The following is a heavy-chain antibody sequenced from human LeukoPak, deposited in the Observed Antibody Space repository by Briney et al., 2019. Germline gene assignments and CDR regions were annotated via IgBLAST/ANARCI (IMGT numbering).Heavy chain of an antibody. CDR3: ARDRTGSYYPELRFDP. CDR1: GGSISSYY. CDR2: IYYSGST. Sequence: PSETLSLTCTVSGGSISSYYWSWIRQPPGKGLECIGYIYYSGSTNYNPSLKSRVTISVDTSKNQFSLKLISVTAADAAVYYCARDRTGSYYPELRFDPWGQGTLVTVAS. V-gene: IGHV4-59*01. J-gene: IGHJ5*02. D-gene: IGHD1-26*01.